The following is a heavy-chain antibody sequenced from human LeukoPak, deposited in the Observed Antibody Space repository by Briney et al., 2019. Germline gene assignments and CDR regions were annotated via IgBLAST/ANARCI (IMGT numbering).Heavy chain of an antibody. D-gene: IGHD1-26*01. V-gene: IGHV6-1*01. CDR2: TYYRSKWYN. CDR1: GDSVSSNSAA. CDR3: ARDLSSLYSGSYYAYYYYMDV. Sequence: SQTLSLTCAISGDSVSSNSAAWNWIRQSPSRGLEWLGRTYYRSKWYNDYAVSVKSRITINPDTSKNQFSLQLNSVTPEDTAVYYCARDLSSLYSGSYYAYYYYMDVWGKGTTVTISS. J-gene: IGHJ6*03.